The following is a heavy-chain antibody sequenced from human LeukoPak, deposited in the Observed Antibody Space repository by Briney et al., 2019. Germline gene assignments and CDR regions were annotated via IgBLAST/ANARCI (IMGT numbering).Heavy chain of an antibody. D-gene: IGHD6-19*01. V-gene: IGHV3-53*01. J-gene: IGHJ4*02. Sequence: GGSLRLSCAASGFTVSSIHMSWVRQAPGEGLEWVSVIYSGGNTYYADSVKGRFTISRDNSKNTLYLQMNSLTAGDTAVYFCSRVGSSGWPNYFDSWGQGTLVTVSS. CDR2: IYSGGNT. CDR3: SRVGSSGWPNYFDS. CDR1: GFTVSSIH.